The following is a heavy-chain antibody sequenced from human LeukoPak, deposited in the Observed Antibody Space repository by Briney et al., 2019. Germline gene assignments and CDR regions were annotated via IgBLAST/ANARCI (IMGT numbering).Heavy chain of an antibody. J-gene: IGHJ6*03. CDR3: ASNYYVSSGKWKGYYMDV. V-gene: IGHV3-21*01. D-gene: IGHD3-22*01. CDR1: GFTFSSYS. CDR2: ISSSSSYI. Sequence: GGSLRLSCAASGFTFSSYSMNWVRQAPGKGLEWVSSISSSSSYIYYADSVKGRFTISRDNAKNSLYLQMNSLRAEDTAVYYCASNYYVSSGKWKGYYMDVWGKGTTVTVSS.